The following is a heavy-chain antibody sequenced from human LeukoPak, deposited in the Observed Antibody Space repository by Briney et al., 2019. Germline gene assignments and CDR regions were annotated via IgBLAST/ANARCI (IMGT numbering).Heavy chain of an antibody. CDR1: GFTFSNAW. V-gene: IGHV3-15*01. CDR2: IKSKTDGGTT. J-gene: IGHJ6*02. Sequence: GGPLRLSCAASGFTFSNAWMSWVRQAPGKGLEWVGRIKSKTDGGTTDYAAPVKGRFTISRDDSKNTLYLQMNSLKTEDTAVYYCTTDIVVVTAPDVWGQGTTVTVSS. D-gene: IGHD2-21*02. CDR3: TTDIVVVTAPDV.